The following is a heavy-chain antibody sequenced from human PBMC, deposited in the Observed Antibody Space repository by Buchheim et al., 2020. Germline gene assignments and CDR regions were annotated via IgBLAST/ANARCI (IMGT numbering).Heavy chain of an antibody. D-gene: IGHD4-11*01. V-gene: IGHV3-72*01. CDR3: ARVPRMTTVYYYGIDL. CDR1: GFTFSSYS. Sequence: EVQLVESGGGLVQPGGSLRLSCAASGFTFSSYSMNWVRQAPGKGLEWVGRATNKANSYTSQYAASVKGRFTISRDDSKNSLYLQMNSLKTEDTAVYYCARVPRMTTVYYYGIDLWGQGTT. CDR2: ATNKANSYTS. J-gene: IGHJ6*02.